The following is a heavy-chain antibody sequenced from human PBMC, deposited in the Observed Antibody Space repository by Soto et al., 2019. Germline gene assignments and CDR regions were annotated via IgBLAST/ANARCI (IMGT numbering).Heavy chain of an antibody. V-gene: IGHV3-15*07. CDR2: IRSKTDGGTP. CDR1: GFTFTNAW. J-gene: IGHJ4*02. CDR3: TTEKGY. Sequence: EVQLVESGGGLVKPGESLRLSCAASGFTFTNAWMNWVRQTPGKGLEWVGRIRSKTDGGTPDYAAPVKGRFTISRDDSKNTLYVQMNSLKTEDTAIYYCTTEKGYWGQGTLVTVSS.